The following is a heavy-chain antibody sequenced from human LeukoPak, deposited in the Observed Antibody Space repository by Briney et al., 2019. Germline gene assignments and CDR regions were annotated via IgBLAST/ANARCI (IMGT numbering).Heavy chain of an antibody. CDR3: ARDKYTPYYYYYMDV. D-gene: IGHD2-2*02. V-gene: IGHV3-7*01. CDR1: GFSFSGYW. CDR2: INHDGSEK. J-gene: IGHJ6*03. Sequence: GGSLRLSCVASGFSFSGYWMTWVRQAPGKGLEWVANINHDGSEKYYLDSVKGRFTISRDNAKNSLYLQMNSLRAEDTAVHYCARDKYTPYYYYYMDVWGKGTTVTVSS.